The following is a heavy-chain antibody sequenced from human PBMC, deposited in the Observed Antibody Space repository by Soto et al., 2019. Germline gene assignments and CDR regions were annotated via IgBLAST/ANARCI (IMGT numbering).Heavy chain of an antibody. V-gene: IGHV3-23*01. D-gene: IGHD6-13*01. J-gene: IGHJ4*02. CDR1: GFTFSSYA. CDR2: ISGSGGST. CDR3: AKDGVIEAAAGTTSDY. Sequence: GGSLRLSCAASGFTFSSYAMSWVRQAPGKGLEWVSAISGSGGSTYYTDSVKGRFTISRDNSKNTLYLQMNSLRAEDTAVYYCAKDGVIEAAAGTTSDYWGQGTLVTVSS.